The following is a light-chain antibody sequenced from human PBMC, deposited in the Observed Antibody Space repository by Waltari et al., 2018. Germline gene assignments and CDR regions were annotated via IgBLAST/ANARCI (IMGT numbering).Light chain of an antibody. CDR2: AAS. J-gene: IGKJ2*01. CDR3: HQSHTVPHT. V-gene: IGKV1-39*01. Sequence: DIQMTQSPSSLSASVGDSVTIPCRASQTISTYLTWYQQTAGKAPKLLIYAASALQSGVPSRFRGSGSGTDFTLTITSLQPEDFATYYCHQSHTVPHTFGQGTKLEIK. CDR1: QTISTY.